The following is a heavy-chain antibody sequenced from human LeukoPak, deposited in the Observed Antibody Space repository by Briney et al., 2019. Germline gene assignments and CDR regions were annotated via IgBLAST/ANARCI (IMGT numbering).Heavy chain of an antibody. Sequence: GSLKLSCAASGFTFSGSAMHWVRQASGKGLEWVANIKQDGSEKYYADSVKGRFTISRDNSKNTLYLQMNSLRAEDTAVYYCAKDRGPYYYDSSGYYNWGQGTLVTVSS. CDR2: IKQDGSEK. V-gene: IGHV3-30*02. D-gene: IGHD3-22*01. CDR1: GFTFSGSA. J-gene: IGHJ4*02. CDR3: AKDRGPYYYDSSGYYN.